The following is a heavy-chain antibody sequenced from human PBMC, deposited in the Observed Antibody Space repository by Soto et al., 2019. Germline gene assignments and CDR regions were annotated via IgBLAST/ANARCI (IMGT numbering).Heavy chain of an antibody. D-gene: IGHD3-3*01. J-gene: IGHJ6*02. CDR1: GYTFTNSG. CDR2: ISTDNGNT. Sequence: ASVKVSCKASGYTFTNSGISWVRQAPGQGLEWMGWISTDNGNTNYAQHLQGRVSMTTDTSTSTAYMDLRSLRSDDTAVYYCASYQGITTFGVYSMYYYDMDVWGQGTTVTVSS. CDR3: ASYQGITTFGVYSMYYYDMDV. V-gene: IGHV1-18*01.